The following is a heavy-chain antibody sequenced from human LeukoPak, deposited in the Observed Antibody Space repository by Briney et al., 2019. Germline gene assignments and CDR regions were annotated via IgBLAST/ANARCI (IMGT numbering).Heavy chain of an antibody. Sequence: SETLSLTCTVSGGSISSYYWSWIRQPPGKGLEWIGYIYYSGSTNYNPSLKSRVTISVDTSKNQFSLKLSSVTAADTAVYYCARYRSRDWRPYSSSWYYFDYWGQGTLVTVSS. J-gene: IGHJ4*02. D-gene: IGHD6-13*01. V-gene: IGHV4-59*01. CDR2: IYYSGST. CDR3: ARYRSRDWRPYSSSWYYFDY. CDR1: GGSISSYY.